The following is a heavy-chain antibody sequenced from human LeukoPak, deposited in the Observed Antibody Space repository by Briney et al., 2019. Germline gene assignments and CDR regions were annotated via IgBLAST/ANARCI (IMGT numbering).Heavy chain of an antibody. J-gene: IGHJ5*02. CDR2: IYYSGST. Sequence: PSETLSLTCTVSGGSISSGGYYWSWIRQHPGKGLEWIGYIYYSGSTYYNPSLKSRVTISVDTSKNQFSLKLSSVTAADTAVYYCARTGGRLSGWFDPWGQGTLVTVSS. CDR3: ARTGGRLSGWFDP. D-gene: IGHD1-1*01. CDR1: GGSISSGGYY. V-gene: IGHV4-31*03.